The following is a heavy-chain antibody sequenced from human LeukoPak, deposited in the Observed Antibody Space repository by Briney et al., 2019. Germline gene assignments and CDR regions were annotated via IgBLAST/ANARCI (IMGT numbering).Heavy chain of an antibody. J-gene: IGHJ5*02. Sequence: SETLSLTCTVSGGSISSGGYYWSWIRQHPGKGLERIGYIYYSGSTYYNPSLKSRVTISVDTSKNQFSLKLSSVTAADTAVYYCARDDRDPYDFWSGYQSGGFDPWGQGTLVTVSS. CDR3: ARDDRDPYDFWSGYQSGGFDP. CDR2: IYYSGST. V-gene: IGHV4-31*03. CDR1: GGSISSGGYY. D-gene: IGHD3-3*01.